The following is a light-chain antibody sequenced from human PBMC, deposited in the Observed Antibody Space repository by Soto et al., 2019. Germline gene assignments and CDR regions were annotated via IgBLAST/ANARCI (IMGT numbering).Light chain of an antibody. CDR2: EAS. CDR1: QSISSW. J-gene: IGKJ1*01. Sequence: DIQMTQSPSTLSASVGDRVTITCRASQSISSWLAWYQQKPGKAPKLLIYEASSSEIGVPPRFSGSGFGTEFTITISSLQPDDFATYYCQYYKEYSTFGQGTRLEIK. V-gene: IGKV1-5*03. CDR3: QYYKEYST.